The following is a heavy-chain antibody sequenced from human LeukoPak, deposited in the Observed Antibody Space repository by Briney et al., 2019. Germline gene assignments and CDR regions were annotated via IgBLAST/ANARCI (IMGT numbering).Heavy chain of an antibody. Sequence: SVKVSCKASGGTFSSYAISWVRQAPGPGLEWMGGIIPIFGIANYAQKLQGRVTITADKSPSTAYMNLSSLRSEDTAVYYRARASGPYGSGSYYTAPFDYCGQGTLVTVSS. J-gene: IGHJ4*02. CDR3: ARASGPYGSGSYYTAPFDY. CDR1: GGTFSSYA. V-gene: IGHV1-69*17. CDR2: IIPIFGIA. D-gene: IGHD3-10*01.